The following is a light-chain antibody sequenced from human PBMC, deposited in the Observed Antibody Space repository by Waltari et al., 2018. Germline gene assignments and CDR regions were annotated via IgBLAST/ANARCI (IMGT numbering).Light chain of an antibody. CDR3: QQSYSTAST. J-gene: IGKJ2*02. CDR1: QSISSY. Sequence: DIQMTQSPSSLSASVGDRVTITCRASQSISSYLNWYQQKPGKAPKILIYAASSLQSGVPSRFSGSGSGTDFTLTISSLQPEDFATYYCQQSYSTASTFGQGTKLEIK. V-gene: IGKV1-39*01. CDR2: AAS.